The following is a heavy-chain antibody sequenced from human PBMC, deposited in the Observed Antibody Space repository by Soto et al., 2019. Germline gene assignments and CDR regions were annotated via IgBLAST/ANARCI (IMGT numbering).Heavy chain of an antibody. V-gene: IGHV4-30-4*01. CDR1: GGSISSGDYY. J-gene: IGHJ5*02. Sequence: PSETLSLTCTVSGGSISSGDYYWSWIRQPPGKGLEGIGYIYYSGSTYYNPSLKSRVTISVDTSKNQFSLKLSPVTAADTAVYYCARGSRPYYDILTPTWFDPWGQGTLVTVSS. CDR2: IYYSGST. CDR3: ARGSRPYYDILTPTWFDP. D-gene: IGHD3-9*01.